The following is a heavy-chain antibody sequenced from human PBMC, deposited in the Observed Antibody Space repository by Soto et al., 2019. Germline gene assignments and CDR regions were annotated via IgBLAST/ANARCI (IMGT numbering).Heavy chain of an antibody. J-gene: IGHJ5*02. CDR3: ARGRGWLDP. CDR2: VNPDGGER. V-gene: IGHV3-7*01. Sequence: QLVESGGGWVQPGGSLRLSCAGSGFFLSGYWMSWVRQAPRKGLEWVANVNPDGGERYYVDSVRGRFFVSRDNAKNSLYLQMNSLEAEDTAVYYCARGRGWLDPWGQGTLVTVSS. CDR1: GFFLSGYW.